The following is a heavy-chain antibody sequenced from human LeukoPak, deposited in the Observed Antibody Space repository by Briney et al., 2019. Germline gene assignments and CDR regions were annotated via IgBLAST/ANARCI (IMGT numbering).Heavy chain of an antibody. CDR1: GFTFSDYG. CDR3: ERCTGYHNDIRGASDI. V-gene: IGHV3-23*01. Sequence: GGSLRLSCAASGFTFSDYGMSWVRHAPGKGLDWVSLISGSGADTYYADSAKGRFTISRDNFKNTLYLQMNSLRAEDTAVYYCERCTGYHNDIRGASDIWGRGTMVTVSS. CDR2: ISGSGADT. D-gene: IGHD5-18*01. J-gene: IGHJ3*02.